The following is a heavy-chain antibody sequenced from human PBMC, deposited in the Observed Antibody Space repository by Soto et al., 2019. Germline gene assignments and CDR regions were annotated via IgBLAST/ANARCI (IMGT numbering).Heavy chain of an antibody. J-gene: IGHJ4*02. D-gene: IGHD3-22*01. CDR1: GFTFSSYS. V-gene: IGHV3-21*01. CDR2: ISSSSSYI. Sequence: PGGSLRLSCAASGFTFSSYSMNWVRQAPGKGLEWVSSISSSSSYIYYADSVKGRFTISRDNAKNSLYLQMNSLRAEDTAVYYCARDSSRYYYDSSGCYHYDYWGQGTLVTVSS. CDR3: ARDSSRYYYDSSGCYHYDY.